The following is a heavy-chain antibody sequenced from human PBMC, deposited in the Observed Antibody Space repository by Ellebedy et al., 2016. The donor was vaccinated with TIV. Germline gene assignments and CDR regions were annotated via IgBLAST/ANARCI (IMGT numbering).Heavy chain of an antibody. D-gene: IGHD2-15*01. CDR1: GFNVTNNY. Sequence: PGGSLRLSCAASGFNVTNNYMNWVLQVPGNGLGWVSLIYSGGSTYYADAVKGRFTISRDNSKNTRYLQMKSLRAEDTAVYYCARGWSTPDSWGQGTLVIVSS. CDR3: ARGWSTPDS. V-gene: IGHV3-66*01. J-gene: IGHJ4*02. CDR2: IYSGGST.